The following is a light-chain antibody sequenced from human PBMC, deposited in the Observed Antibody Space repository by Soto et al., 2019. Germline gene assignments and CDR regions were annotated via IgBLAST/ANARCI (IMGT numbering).Light chain of an antibody. J-gene: IGLJ1*01. V-gene: IGLV2-18*02. CDR3: SSYTSSSTYV. CDR2: EVS. Sequence: QSVLTQPPSLSGSPGQSFAISCTGTSSDVGSYNRVSWYQQPPGTAPKVMIYEVSNRPSGVPDRFSGSKSGNTASLTISGLQAEDEADYYCSSYTSSSTYVFGTGTKVTVL. CDR1: SSDVGSYNR.